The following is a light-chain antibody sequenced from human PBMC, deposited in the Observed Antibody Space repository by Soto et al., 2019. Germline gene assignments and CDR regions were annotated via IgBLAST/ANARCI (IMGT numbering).Light chain of an antibody. CDR1: QGISSW. J-gene: IGKJ5*01. CDR3: QQAHSFLRT. Sequence: EIQMNQSASAVSSSVGGAVTSTCRASQGISSWLAWYQQKPGKAPKLLIYAASSLQSGFPSKVSGSGSGTDFTLTISSLQPEDFATYYCQQAHSFLRTFAQGTLLEVK. V-gene: IGKV1D-12*01. CDR2: AAS.